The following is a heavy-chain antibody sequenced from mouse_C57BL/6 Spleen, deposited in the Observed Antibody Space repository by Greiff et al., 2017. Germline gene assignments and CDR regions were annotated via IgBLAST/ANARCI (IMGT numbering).Heavy chain of an antibody. CDR2: IHPNSGST. CDR1: GYTFTSYW. CDR3: ARGDGYYGYAMDY. Sequence: QVQLQQPGAELVKPGASVKLSCKASGYTFTSYWMHWVKQRPGQGLEWIGMIHPNSGSTNYNEKFKSKATLTVDKSSSTAYMQLSSLISEDSAVYYCARGDGYYGYAMDYWGQGTSVTVSS. D-gene: IGHD2-3*01. V-gene: IGHV1-64*01. J-gene: IGHJ4*01.